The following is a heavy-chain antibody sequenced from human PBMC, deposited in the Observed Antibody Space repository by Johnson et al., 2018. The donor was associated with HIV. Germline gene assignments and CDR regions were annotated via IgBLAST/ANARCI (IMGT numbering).Heavy chain of an antibody. CDR3: ARDPSNSGGGLGDAFDI. D-gene: IGHD1-26*01. J-gene: IGHJ3*02. Sequence: QMQLVESGGIVVQPGRSLRLSCAASGFIFSSYAMHWVRQAPGKGLEWVAVISYDGSNEYYADSVKGRFTISRDNSKNTLFLQMNTLRAEDTAVYYCARDPSNSGGGLGDAFDIWGQGAMVTVSS. CDR2: ISYDGSNE. V-gene: IGHV3-30-3*01. CDR1: GFIFSSYA.